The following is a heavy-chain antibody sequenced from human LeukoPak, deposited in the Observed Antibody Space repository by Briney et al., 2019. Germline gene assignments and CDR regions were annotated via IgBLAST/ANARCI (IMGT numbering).Heavy chain of an antibody. CDR2: INHSGST. D-gene: IGHD3-10*01. V-gene: IGHV4-34*01. CDR3: ARGGYYGSGRDAFDI. Sequence: SETLSLTCAVYGGSFSGYYWNWIRQPPGKGREWIGEINHSGSTNYNPSLKSRVTISVDTSKNQLSLKLSSVTAADTAVYYCARGGYYGSGRDAFDIWGQGTMVTVSS. CDR1: GGSFSGYY. J-gene: IGHJ3*02.